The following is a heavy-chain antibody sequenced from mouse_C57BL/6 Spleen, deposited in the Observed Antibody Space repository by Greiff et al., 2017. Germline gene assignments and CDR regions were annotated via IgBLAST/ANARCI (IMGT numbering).Heavy chain of an antibody. CDR2: IYPEDGDT. D-gene: IGHD1-1*01. CDR1: GFKFNDYY. J-gene: IGHJ3*01. V-gene: IGHV14-1*01. CDR3: TTITTVVEGFAY. Sequence: VQLQQSGAELVRPGASVKLSCTASGFKFNDYYMHWVKPRPDQGLEWIGRIYPEDGDTDYAPKFQGQATMTAAPSSNTAYLQLSSLTSEDTAVYYCTTITTVVEGFAYWGQGTLVTVSA.